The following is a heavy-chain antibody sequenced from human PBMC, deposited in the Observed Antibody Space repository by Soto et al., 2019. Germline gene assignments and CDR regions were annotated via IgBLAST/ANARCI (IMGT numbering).Heavy chain of an antibody. CDR3: VRAAKRYFDY. CDR1: GGTYNTFA. V-gene: IGHV1-69*10. J-gene: IGHJ4*02. Sequence: SVKVSCKASGGTYNTFAISWVRQAPGQGLEWMGGIIPILGPAFYAQKFQGRVTITADKSTTTAYLELTSLRSEDTAVYYCVRAAKRYFDYWGQGTLVTVSS. CDR2: IIPILGPA.